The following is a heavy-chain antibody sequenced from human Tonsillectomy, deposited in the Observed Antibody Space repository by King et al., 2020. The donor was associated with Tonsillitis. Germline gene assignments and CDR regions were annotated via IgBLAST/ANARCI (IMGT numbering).Heavy chain of an antibody. J-gene: IGHJ5*02. D-gene: IGHD2-8*02. V-gene: IGHV4-39*07. Sequence: QLQESGPGLVKASETLSLSCTVSGDSISTDNYLWGWIRQPPGQGLEWIWSILHSGTTYYNPSLKSRVTISVDTSKNRFSLKVRSVTAADTAVYYCARHPIWWADRRSVWFDPWGQGTLVTVSS. CDR1: GDSISTDNYL. CDR3: ARHPIWWADRRSVWFDP. CDR2: ILHSGTT.